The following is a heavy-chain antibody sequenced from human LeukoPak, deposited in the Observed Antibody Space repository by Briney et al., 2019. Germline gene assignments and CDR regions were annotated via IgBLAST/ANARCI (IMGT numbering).Heavy chain of an antibody. CDR2: IRRKAHGGTT. CDR1: GFTFGDYA. CDR3: TRVTYYYDNSGYFHFDS. Sequence: PGRSLRLSCTTSGFTFGDYAMSWVRQAPGKGLEWVSFIRRKAHGGTTEYAASVKGRFSSSRDGSKSIAYLQMNSLKTEDTAVYFCTRVTYYYDNSGYFHFDSWGQGSLVTVSS. V-gene: IGHV3-49*04. J-gene: IGHJ4*02. D-gene: IGHD3-22*01.